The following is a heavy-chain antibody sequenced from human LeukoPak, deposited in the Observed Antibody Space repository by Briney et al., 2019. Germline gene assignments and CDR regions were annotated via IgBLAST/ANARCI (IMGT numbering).Heavy chain of an antibody. J-gene: IGHJ4*02. Sequence: GRSLRLSCAASGFTFSTYAMSWVRQAPGKGLDWVSTISDGGSDTHYADSVKGRFTISRDDSKNTLYLQMNSLRAEDTAVYYCAKALYGDYGRFDYWGQGTLVTVSS. CDR2: ISDGGSDT. CDR1: GFTFSTYA. D-gene: IGHD4-17*01. V-gene: IGHV3-23*01. CDR3: AKALYGDYGRFDY.